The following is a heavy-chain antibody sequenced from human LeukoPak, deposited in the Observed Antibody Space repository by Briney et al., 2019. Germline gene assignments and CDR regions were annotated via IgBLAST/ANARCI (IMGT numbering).Heavy chain of an antibody. CDR2: IWYDGSNK. D-gene: IGHD5-18*01. CDR3: AGGLRKAPVDY. CDR1: GFTFSSYG. Sequence: PGRSLRLSCAASGFTFSSYGMHWVRQAPGKGLEWVAVIWYDGSNKYYADSVKGRFTNSRDNSKNTLYLQMNSLRAEDTAVYYCAGGLRKAPVDYWGQGTLVTVSS. V-gene: IGHV3-33*01. J-gene: IGHJ4*02.